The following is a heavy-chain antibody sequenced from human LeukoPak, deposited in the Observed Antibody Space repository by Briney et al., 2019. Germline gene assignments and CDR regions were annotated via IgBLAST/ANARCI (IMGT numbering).Heavy chain of an antibody. CDR2: IYYSGST. CDR1: GGSISSYY. D-gene: IGHD3-22*01. Sequence: PSETLSLTCTVSGGSISSYYWSWIRQPPGKGLEWIGYIYYSGSTNYNPSLKSRVTISVDTSKNQFPLKLSSVTAADTAVYYCARDGGYYDSSGYQEPDAFDIWGQGTMVTVSS. V-gene: IGHV4-59*01. J-gene: IGHJ3*02. CDR3: ARDGGYYDSSGYQEPDAFDI.